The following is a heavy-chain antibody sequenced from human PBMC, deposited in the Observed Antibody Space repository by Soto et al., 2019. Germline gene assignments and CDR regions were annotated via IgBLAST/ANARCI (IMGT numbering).Heavy chain of an antibody. D-gene: IGHD3-9*01. CDR3: ARIDAESFAY. CDR1: GFSLSTSGVG. Sequence: QITLKESGPPLVKPTQTLTLTCTFSGFSLSTSGVGVGWIRPPPGKALEWLALIYWDDDKRYSPSLKSRLTRAKDRSKNRVVLTISDRDRLDTARYYCARIDAESFAYWGQGTLVTVSS. CDR2: IYWDDDK. J-gene: IGHJ4*02. V-gene: IGHV2-5*02.